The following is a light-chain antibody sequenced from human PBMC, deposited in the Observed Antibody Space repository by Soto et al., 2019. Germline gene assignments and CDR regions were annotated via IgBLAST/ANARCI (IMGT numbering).Light chain of an antibody. V-gene: IGLV1-40*01. CDR1: SSNIGAGYD. CDR2: GNN. J-gene: IGLJ2*01. CDR3: QSCDNSLSVI. Sequence: QSVLTQPPSVSGAPGQRVTISCTGSSSNIGAGYDVHWYQQLPGTAPKLLMYGNNKRPSGVPARFSGSKSDTSASLAIIGLQAEDEADYYRQSCDNSLSVIFGGGTKLTVL.